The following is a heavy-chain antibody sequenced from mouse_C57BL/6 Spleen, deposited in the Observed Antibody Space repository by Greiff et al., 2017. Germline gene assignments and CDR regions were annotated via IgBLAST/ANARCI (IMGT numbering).Heavy chain of an antibody. CDR2: INPNYGTT. Sequence: EVQLQQSGPELVKPGASVKISCKASGYSFTDYNMNWVQQSNGKSLEWIGVINPNYGTTSYNQKFKGKATLTVDQSSSTAYMQLNSLTSEDSAVYYCARGYYYGSSPYAMDYWGQGTSVTVSS. CDR3: ARGYYYGSSPYAMDY. J-gene: IGHJ4*01. V-gene: IGHV1-39*01. D-gene: IGHD1-1*01. CDR1: GYSFTDYN.